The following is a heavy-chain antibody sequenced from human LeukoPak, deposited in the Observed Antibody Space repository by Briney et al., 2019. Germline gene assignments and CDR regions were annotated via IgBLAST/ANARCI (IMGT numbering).Heavy chain of an antibody. D-gene: IGHD5-18*01. J-gene: IGHJ3*02. CDR2: ISYDGSNK. V-gene: IGHV3-30*03. Sequence: GRSLRLSCAASGFTFSSYGMHWVRQAPGKGLEWVAVISYDGSNKYYADSVKGRFTISRDNSKNTLYLQMNSLRAEDTAVYYCAREGRYSYGHDAFDIWGQGTMVTVSS. CDR1: GFTFSSYG. CDR3: AREGRYSYGHDAFDI.